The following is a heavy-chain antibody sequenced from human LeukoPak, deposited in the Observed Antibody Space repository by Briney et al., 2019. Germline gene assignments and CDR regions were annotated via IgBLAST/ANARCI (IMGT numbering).Heavy chain of an antibody. Sequence: PGGSLRLSCTASGFTFTSSAMDWVRQAPGKGLEWVSAISGSGDNTYYSDSVKGRFTIYRDNSKNTLYLQMDSLRAEDTAVYYCAKSRSGYALFDYWGQGTLVTVSS. CDR2: ISGSGDNT. V-gene: IGHV3-23*01. CDR3: AKSRSGYALFDY. D-gene: IGHD5-12*01. CDR1: GFTFTSSA. J-gene: IGHJ4*02.